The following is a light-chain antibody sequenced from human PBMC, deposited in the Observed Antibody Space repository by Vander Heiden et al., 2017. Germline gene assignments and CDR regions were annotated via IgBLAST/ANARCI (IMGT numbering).Light chain of an antibody. CDR1: SSDVGAYNY. CDR3: SSYTSSSTVV. V-gene: IGLV2-14*03. Sequence: QSALTQPASVSGSPGQSIPIPCTGTSSDVGAYNYVSWYQHHPGKVPKLMIYDVSNRPSGLSNRFSGSKSGNKASLTISGLQAEDEADYYCSSYTSSSTVVFGGGTKLTVL. J-gene: IGLJ2*01. CDR2: DVS.